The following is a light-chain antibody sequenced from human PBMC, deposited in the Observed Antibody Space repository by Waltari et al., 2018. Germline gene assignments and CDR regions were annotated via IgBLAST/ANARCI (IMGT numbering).Light chain of an antibody. CDR2: HAS. V-gene: IGKV6-21*01. CDR1: RTVSSS. CDR3: HQSANLPHT. Sequence: EIVLTQSPDFLSVAPKQTVTITCRASRTVSSSLHWYQQKPGQTPTLLIEHASQSVSGVPSRFTGSGSGTDYTLTISDLEAEDAATYFCHQSANLPHTFGQGTRLEIK. J-gene: IGKJ1*01.